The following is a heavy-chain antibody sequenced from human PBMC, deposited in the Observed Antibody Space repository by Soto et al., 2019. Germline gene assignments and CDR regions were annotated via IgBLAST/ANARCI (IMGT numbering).Heavy chain of an antibody. J-gene: IGHJ6*02. CDR2: ISPYTGNT. V-gene: IGHV1-18*01. Sequence: QVQLEQSGDEVKKPGASVKVSCKASGYIFVNYGIAWVRQAPGQGLEWLGWISPYTGNTYYATKVQGRLTLTTDTXXSTAVMDLGSLTSAATAVYYCAMVDLYVTPTPQDVWGQGTTVTVSS. CDR1: GYIFVNYG. CDR3: AMVDLYVTPTPQDV. D-gene: IGHD3-16*01.